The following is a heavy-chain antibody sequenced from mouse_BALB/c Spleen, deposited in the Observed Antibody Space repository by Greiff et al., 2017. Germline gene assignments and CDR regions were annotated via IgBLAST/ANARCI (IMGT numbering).Heavy chain of an antibody. D-gene: IGHD2-2*01. CDR3: ARWDYGYDDAMDY. J-gene: IGHJ4*01. V-gene: IGHV1-14*01. CDR1: GYTFTSYV. CDR2: INPYNDGT. Sequence: EVQRVESGPELVKPGASVKMSCKASGYTFTSYVMHWVKQKPGQGLEWIGYINPYNDGTKYNEKFKGKATLTSDKSSSTAYMELSSLTSEDSAVYYCARWDYGYDDAMDYWGQGTSVTVSS.